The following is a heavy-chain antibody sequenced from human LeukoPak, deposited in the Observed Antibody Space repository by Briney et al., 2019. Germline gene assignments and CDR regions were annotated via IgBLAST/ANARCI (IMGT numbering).Heavy chain of an antibody. CDR3: ARDVRGRTPLRLGMKWFDP. D-gene: IGHD3-9*01. Sequence: GGSLRLSCAASGFTFSDYYMSWIRQTTGKGLEWLAYISNSADTRKYADSVTGRFTISRDNAKNSVFLQMNSLRAEDSGVYYCARDVRGRTPLRLGMKWFDPWGQGTRVTVSS. CDR1: GFTFSDYY. V-gene: IGHV3-11*01. J-gene: IGHJ5*02. CDR2: ISNSADTR.